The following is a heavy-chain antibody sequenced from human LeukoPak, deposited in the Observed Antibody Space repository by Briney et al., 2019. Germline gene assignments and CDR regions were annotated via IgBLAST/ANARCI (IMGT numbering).Heavy chain of an antibody. D-gene: IGHD3-10*01. CDR2: ISSSGSTI. CDR1: GFTFSSYE. Sequence: QAGGSLRLSCAASGFTFSSYEMNWVRQAPGKGLEWVSYISSSGSTIYYADSVKGRFTISRDNAKNSLYLQMNSLRAEDTAVYYCARQHYYGSGSYPWGQGTLVTVSS. J-gene: IGHJ5*02. CDR3: ARQHYYGSGSYP. V-gene: IGHV3-48*03.